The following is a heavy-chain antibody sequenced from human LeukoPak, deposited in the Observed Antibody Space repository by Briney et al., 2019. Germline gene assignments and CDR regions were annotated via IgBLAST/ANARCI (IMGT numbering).Heavy chain of an antibody. V-gene: IGHV3-23*01. Sequence: GGPLRLSCAASGFTFSSYAMSWVRQAPGKGLEWVSAISGSGGSTYYADSVKGRFTISRDNSKNTLYLQMNSLRAEDTAVHYCAKVLTLLGYCSSTSCYGPIDYWGQGTLVTVSS. CDR3: AKVLTLLGYCSSTSCYGPIDY. D-gene: IGHD2-2*01. CDR2: ISGSGGST. J-gene: IGHJ4*02. CDR1: GFTFSSYA.